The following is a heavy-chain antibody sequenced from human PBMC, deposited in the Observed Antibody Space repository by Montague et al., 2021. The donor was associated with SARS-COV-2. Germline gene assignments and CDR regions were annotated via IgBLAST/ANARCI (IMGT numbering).Heavy chain of an antibody. J-gene: IGHJ6*02. V-gene: IGHV4-39*07. D-gene: IGHD3-22*01. Sequence: SETLSLTCTVSGGSISSSSYYWGWIRQPPGKGLEWIGNIYYSGNTYYXPSLKSRVTISVDTSKNQFSLKLSSVTAADTAVYYCARGRWVPDLGVIDYYYGIDVWGQGTTVTVSS. CDR1: GGSISSSSYY. CDR3: ARGRWVPDLGVIDYYYGIDV. CDR2: IYYSGNT.